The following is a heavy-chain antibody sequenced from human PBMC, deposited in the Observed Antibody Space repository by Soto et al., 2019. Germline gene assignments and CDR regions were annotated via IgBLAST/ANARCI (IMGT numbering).Heavy chain of an antibody. J-gene: IGHJ5*02. D-gene: IGHD3-3*01. CDR3: ARDRKSAGLRFLEWLLPMNWFDP. V-gene: IGHV4-31*03. CDR1: GGSISSGVYY. Sequence: SETLSLTCTVSGGSISSGVYYWSWIRQHPGKGLEWIGYIYYSGSTYYNPSLKSRVTISVDTSKNQFSLKLSSVTAADTAVYYCARDRKSAGLRFLEWLLPMNWFDPSGQRTLVIVSS. CDR2: IYYSGST.